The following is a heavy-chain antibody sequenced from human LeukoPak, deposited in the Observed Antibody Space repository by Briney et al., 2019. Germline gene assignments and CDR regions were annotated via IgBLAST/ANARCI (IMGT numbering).Heavy chain of an antibody. CDR3: ARLNFAYDTSGYLGY. CDR1: GASIDSANYY. Sequence: SETLSLTCTVSGASIDSANYYWGWIRQPPGKGLEWIGSIYFSGSAYYKSSLMSRVTISLDTSKNQFSLKLSSVTAADTAVYYCARLNFAYDTSGYLGYWGQGTLLTVSS. V-gene: IGHV4-39*01. CDR2: IYFSGSA. J-gene: IGHJ4*02. D-gene: IGHD3-22*01.